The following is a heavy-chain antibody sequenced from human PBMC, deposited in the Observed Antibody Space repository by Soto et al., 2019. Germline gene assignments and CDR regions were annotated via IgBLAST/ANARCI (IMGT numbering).Heavy chain of an antibody. V-gene: IGHV4-59*08. J-gene: IGHJ4*02. CDR1: GGSISSYY. CDR2: IYYSGST. Sequence: SETLSLTCTVSGGSISSYYWSWIRQPPGKGLEWIGYIYYSGSTNYNPSLKSRVTISVDTSKNQFSLKLSSVTAADTAVYYCARSKSIVATLPGYWGQGTLVTVSS. D-gene: IGHD5-12*01. CDR3: ARSKSIVATLPGY.